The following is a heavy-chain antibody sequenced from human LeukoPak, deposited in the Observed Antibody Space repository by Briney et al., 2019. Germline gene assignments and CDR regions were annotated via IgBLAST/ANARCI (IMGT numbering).Heavy chain of an antibody. CDR3: ARQRSYTRLRYFDWSKRPYSWFDP. Sequence: SETLSLTCTVSGGSISSSSYYWGWIRQPPGKGLEWIGSIYYSGSTYYNPSLKSRVTISVDTSKNQFSLKLSSVTAADTAVYYCARQRSYTRLRYFDWSKRPYSWFDPWGQGTLVTVSS. V-gene: IGHV4-39*01. J-gene: IGHJ5*02. CDR2: IYYSGST. CDR1: GGSISSSSYY. D-gene: IGHD3-9*01.